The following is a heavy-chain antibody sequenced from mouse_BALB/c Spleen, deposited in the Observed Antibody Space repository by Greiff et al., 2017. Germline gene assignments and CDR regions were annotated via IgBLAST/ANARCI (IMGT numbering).Heavy chain of an antibody. CDR3: ARGDARGFYFDV. CDR1: GYTFTDYA. D-gene: IGHD2-13*01. Sequence: VQLQQSGPELVRPGVSVKISCKGSGYTFTDYAMHWVKQSHAKSLEWIGVISTHYGNTNYNQKFKGKATMTVDKSSSTAYMELARLTSEDSAIYYCARGDARGFYFDVWGAGTTVTVSS. CDR2: ISTHYGNT. J-gene: IGHJ1*01. V-gene: IGHV1-67*01.